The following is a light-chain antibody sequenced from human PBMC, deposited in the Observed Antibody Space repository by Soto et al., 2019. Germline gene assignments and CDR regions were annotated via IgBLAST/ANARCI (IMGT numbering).Light chain of an antibody. Sequence: QSAPTQPASVSGSPGQSITISCNGTSSDVGGYNYVSWYQQHPGKAPKLIIYEVSNRPSGVSNRFSGSKSGNTASLNISGLQAEDEADYYCNSYTSKSTGVFGTGTKLTVL. V-gene: IGLV2-14*01. CDR2: EVS. J-gene: IGLJ1*01. CDR1: SSDVGGYNY. CDR3: NSYTSKSTGV.